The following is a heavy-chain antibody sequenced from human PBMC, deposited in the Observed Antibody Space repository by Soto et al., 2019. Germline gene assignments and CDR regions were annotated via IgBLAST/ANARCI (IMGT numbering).Heavy chain of an antibody. CDR1: WVSFSSNIAA. CDR3: AMNTYYDFWSGSYTERGYYYYGMDV. J-gene: IGHJ6*02. Sequence: SQTLSVTYAISWVSFSSNIAACNCSRQSPSRCLEWLGRADYRSKWYNDYAVSVKSRITINPDTSKNQFSLQLNSVTPEDTAVYSCAMNTYYDFWSGSYTERGYYYYGMDVWGQGTTVTVSS. D-gene: IGHD3-3*01. V-gene: IGHV6-1*01. CDR2: ADYRSKWYN.